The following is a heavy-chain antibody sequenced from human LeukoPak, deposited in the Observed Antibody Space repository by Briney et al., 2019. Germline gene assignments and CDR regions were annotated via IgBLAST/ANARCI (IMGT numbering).Heavy chain of an antibody. Sequence: ASVKVSCKASGYTFTGYYMHWVRQAPGQGLEWMGRINPNSGGTNYAQKFQGRVTMTRDTSNSTAYMELSRLRSDDTAVYYCARVPDYYDSSGSRKGYAFDIWGQGTMVTVSS. J-gene: IGHJ3*02. CDR3: ARVPDYYDSSGSRKGYAFDI. CDR1: GYTFTGYY. CDR2: INPNSGGT. V-gene: IGHV1-2*06. D-gene: IGHD3-22*01.